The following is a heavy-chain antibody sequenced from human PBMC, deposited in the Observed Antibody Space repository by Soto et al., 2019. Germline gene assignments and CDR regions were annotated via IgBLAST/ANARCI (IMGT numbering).Heavy chain of an antibody. V-gene: IGHV1-69*06. CDR3: ARDASGDYVLGPGTHDRSYGMDV. Sequence: QVQLVQSGAEVKKPGSSVKVSCKASGGTFSSYAISWVRQAPGQGLEWMGGIIPIFGTANYAQKFQGRVTITEDKSTSTAYMELSSLRSEDTAVYYCARDASGDYVLGPGTHDRSYGMDVWGQGTTVTVSS. J-gene: IGHJ6*02. D-gene: IGHD3-16*01. CDR2: IIPIFGTA. CDR1: GGTFSSYA.